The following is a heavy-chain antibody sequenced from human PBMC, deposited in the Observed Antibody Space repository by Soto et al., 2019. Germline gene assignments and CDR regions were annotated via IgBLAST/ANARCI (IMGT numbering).Heavy chain of an antibody. D-gene: IGHD6-13*01. V-gene: IGHV3-33*08. CDR2: IWYDGSNK. CDR1: GFTLRLHA. Sequence: QVQLVESGGGVIQPGRSLRLSCAASGFTLRLHAMHWVRQAPGKGLEWVAQIWYDGSNKYYTDSVKGRFTVSRDDFKNTVFLQMDSLRAEDRAVYYCARHGQQQTPYALDVWGQGTTVIVSS. CDR3: ARHGQQQTPYALDV. J-gene: IGHJ6*02.